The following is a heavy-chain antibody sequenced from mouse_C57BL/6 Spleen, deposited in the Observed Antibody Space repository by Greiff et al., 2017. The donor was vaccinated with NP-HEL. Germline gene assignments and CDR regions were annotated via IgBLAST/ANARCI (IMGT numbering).Heavy chain of an antibody. CDR2: ISYDGSN. D-gene: IGHD1-1*01. CDR3: ARESSLAY. V-gene: IGHV3-6*01. CDR1: GYSITSGYY. J-gene: IGHJ3*01. Sequence: EVQVVESGPGLVKPSQSLSLTCSVTGYSITSGYYWNWIRQFPGNKLEWMGYISYDGSNNYNPSLKNRISITRDTSKNQFFLKLNSVTTEDTATYYCARESSLAYWGQGTLVTVSA.